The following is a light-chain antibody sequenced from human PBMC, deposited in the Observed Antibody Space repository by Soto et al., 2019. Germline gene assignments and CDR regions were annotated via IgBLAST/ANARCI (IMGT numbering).Light chain of an antibody. CDR3: QQYNKWPIP. J-gene: IGKJ5*01. CDR2: GAS. CDR1: QSVSSN. V-gene: IGKV3D-15*01. Sequence: IVLTQSPCALSLSPRDRAALSCRSSQSVSSNYLAWYQQKPGQVPRLLIYGASSRATGIPARFSGSGSGTEFTLTISSLQSEDFEVYYCQQYNKWPIPFGQVGRLAI.